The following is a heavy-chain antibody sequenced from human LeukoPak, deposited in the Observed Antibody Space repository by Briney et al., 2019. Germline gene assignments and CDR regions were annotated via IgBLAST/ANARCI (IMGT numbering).Heavy chain of an antibody. CDR3: ARGRGGSSWYSWRYGMDV. V-gene: IGHV4-34*01. J-gene: IGHJ6*04. CDR1: GGSFRGYY. D-gene: IGHD6-13*01. Sequence: SETLSLTCAVYGGSFRGYYWSWIRQPPGKGLEWIGEINHSGSTNYNPSLKSRVTISVDTSKNQFSLKLSSVTAADTAVYYCARGRGGSSWYSWRYGMDVWGKGTTVTVSS. CDR2: INHSGST.